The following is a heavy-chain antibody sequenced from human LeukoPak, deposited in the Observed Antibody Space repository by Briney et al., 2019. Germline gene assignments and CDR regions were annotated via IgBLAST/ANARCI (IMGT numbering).Heavy chain of an antibody. J-gene: IGHJ4*02. D-gene: IGHD3-22*01. V-gene: IGHV1-69*04. CDR2: IIPILGIA. CDR1: GGTFSSYA. CDR3: ASTLDSSGPPYY. Sequence: ASVKVSCKASGGTFSSYAISWVRQAPGQGLEWMGRIIPILGIANYAQKFQGRVTITADKSTSTAYMELSSLRSEDTAVYYCASTLDSSGPPYYWGQGTLVTVSS.